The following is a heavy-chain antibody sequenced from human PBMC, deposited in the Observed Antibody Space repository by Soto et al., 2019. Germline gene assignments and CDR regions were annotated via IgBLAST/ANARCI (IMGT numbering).Heavy chain of an antibody. CDR1: GFTFSSYA. V-gene: IGHV3-30-3*01. J-gene: IGHJ4*02. CDR2: ISYDGSNK. CDR3: ASTYCSSTSCYTHHLDY. Sequence: GGSLRLSCAASGFTFSSYAMHWVRQAPGKGLEWVAVISYDGSNKYYADSVKGRFTISRDNSKNTLYLQMNSLRAEDTAVYYRASTYCSSTSCYTHHLDYWGQGTLVTVSS. D-gene: IGHD2-2*02.